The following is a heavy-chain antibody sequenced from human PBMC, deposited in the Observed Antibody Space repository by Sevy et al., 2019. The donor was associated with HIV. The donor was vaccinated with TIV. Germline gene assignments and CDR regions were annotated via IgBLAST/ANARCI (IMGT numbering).Heavy chain of an antibody. CDR2: LYSGGRI. CDR3: AREDIVLGEDNYYGMDV. CDR1: GFSVSSNY. D-gene: IGHD3-16*01. Sequence: GGSLRLSCAASGFSVSSNYMSWVRQAPGKGPEWVSLLYSGGRISYADSVQGRFTISRDNSKNTLYLQMNSLRAEDTAVYYCAREDIVLGEDNYYGMDVWGQGTTVTVSS. J-gene: IGHJ6*02. V-gene: IGHV3-53*01.